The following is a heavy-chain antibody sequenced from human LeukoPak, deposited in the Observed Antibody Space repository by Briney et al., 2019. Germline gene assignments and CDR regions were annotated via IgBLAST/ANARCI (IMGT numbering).Heavy chain of an antibody. V-gene: IGHV3-7*03. CDR2: INQDGSER. J-gene: IGHJ4*02. CDR3: ATDEWTPGY. D-gene: IGHD3-3*01. CDR1: GVSLRDYW. Sequence: GGSLRLSCAASGVSLRDYWMTWVRQAPGKGLEWVANINQDGSERYYVDSVKGRFTISRDNAKNSLYLQMSGLRAEDTAVYYCATDEWTPGYWGQGTLVTVSS.